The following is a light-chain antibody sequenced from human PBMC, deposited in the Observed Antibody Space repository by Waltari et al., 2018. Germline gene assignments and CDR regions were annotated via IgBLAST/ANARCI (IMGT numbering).Light chain of an antibody. J-gene: IGLJ7*01. Sequence: QSVLTQPPSVSAAPGQRVTLSCPGGSSNIGNNYVSWYRQFPATAPNPFIYEDSERPSGIPGRFSGSKSGTSATLDITGLQAGDEADYYCGTWDSSLSGAVFGGGTHLTVL. V-gene: IGLV1-51*02. CDR2: EDS. CDR3: GTWDSSLSGAV. CDR1: SSNIGNNY.